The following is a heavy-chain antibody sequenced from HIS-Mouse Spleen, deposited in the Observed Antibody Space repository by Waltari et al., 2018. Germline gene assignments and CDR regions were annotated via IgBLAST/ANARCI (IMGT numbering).Heavy chain of an antibody. CDR3: AREIPYSSSWYDWYFDL. J-gene: IGHJ2*01. Sequence: QLQLQESGPGLVKPSETLSLTCTVSGGSISSSSYYWGWIRQPPGRGLEWIGSIYYIGSTSYNPSLKSRVTRSVDTSKNQFSLKLSSVTAADTAVYYCAREIPYSSSWYDWYFDLWGRGTLVTVSS. CDR1: GGSISSSSYY. V-gene: IGHV4-39*07. CDR2: IYYIGST. D-gene: IGHD6-13*01.